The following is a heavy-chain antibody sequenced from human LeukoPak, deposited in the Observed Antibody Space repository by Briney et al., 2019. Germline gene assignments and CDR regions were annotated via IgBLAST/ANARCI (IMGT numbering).Heavy chain of an antibody. CDR2: ISSSGRTI. V-gene: IGHV3-48*04. CDR3: ARGVTTETLDY. D-gene: IGHD4-11*01. J-gene: IGHJ4*02. CDR1: GFTFSSYS. Sequence: PGGSLRPSCAASGFTFSSYSMNWVRQAPGKGLEWVSYISSSGRTIYNADSVKGRFTISRDNAKNSLYLQTNSLRAEDTAVYYCARGVTTETLDYWGQGTLVTVSS.